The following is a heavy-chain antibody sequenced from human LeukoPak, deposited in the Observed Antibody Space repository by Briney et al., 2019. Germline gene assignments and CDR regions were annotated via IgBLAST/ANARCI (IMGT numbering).Heavy chain of an antibody. J-gene: IGHJ2*01. Sequence: GGSLRLSSAPSGFTLTSYAMSCVRQAPREGLEWVSDISGSGGSTYDADSVKGRFTLSRDNSKNTLYLQMNSLRAEDTAVYYCAKDRDYGDYWGVWWYFDLWGRGTLVTVSS. CDR3: AKDRDYGDYWGVWWYFDL. D-gene: IGHD4-17*01. V-gene: IGHV3-23*01. CDR2: ISGSGGST. CDR1: GFTLTSYA.